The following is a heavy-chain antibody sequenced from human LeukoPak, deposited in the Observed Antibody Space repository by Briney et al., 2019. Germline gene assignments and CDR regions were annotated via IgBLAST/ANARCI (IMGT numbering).Heavy chain of an antibody. CDR3: ARAPYGSGSYYYFDY. Sequence: SETLSLTCTVSGGSISSSSYYWSWIRQPPGKGLEWIGYIYYSGSTNYNPSLKSRVTISVDTSKNQFSLKLSSVTAADTAVYYCARAPYGSGSYYYFDYWGQGTLVTVSS. V-gene: IGHV4-61*01. D-gene: IGHD3-10*01. CDR1: GGSISSSSYY. J-gene: IGHJ4*02. CDR2: IYYSGST.